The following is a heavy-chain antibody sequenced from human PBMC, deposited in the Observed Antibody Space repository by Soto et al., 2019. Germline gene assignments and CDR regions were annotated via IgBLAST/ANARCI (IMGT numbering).Heavy chain of an antibody. D-gene: IGHD4-17*01. J-gene: IGHJ6*02. CDR2: VWFDGGNK. V-gene: IGHV3-33*01. Sequence: QVQLVASGGGVVQPGTSLRLSCEASGFTFSDHAIRWVRQAPGKGLEWVAVVWFDGGNKFYTDSVKGRFTISRDNSKNTLFLQMNSLRVVDTAVYYCARAPAGDYTLYHYYTMDVWGQGTPVTVSS. CDR1: GFTFSDHA. CDR3: ARAPAGDYTLYHYYTMDV.